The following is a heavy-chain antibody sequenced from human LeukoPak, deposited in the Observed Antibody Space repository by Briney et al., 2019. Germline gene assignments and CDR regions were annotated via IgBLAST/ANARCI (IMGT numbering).Heavy chain of an antibody. V-gene: IGHV3-33*01. J-gene: IGHJ4*02. Sequence: PGGSLRLSCAASGFTFSSYGMHWVRQAPGKGLEWVAVIWYDGSNKYYVDSVKGRFTISRDNSKNTLYLQMNSLRAEDTAVYYCARDAMIVEPTYYFDYWGQGTLVTVSP. D-gene: IGHD3-22*01. CDR2: IWYDGSNK. CDR1: GFTFSSYG. CDR3: ARDAMIVEPTYYFDY.